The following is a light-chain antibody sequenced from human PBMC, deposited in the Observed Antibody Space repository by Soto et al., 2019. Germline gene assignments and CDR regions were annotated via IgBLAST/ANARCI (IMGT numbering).Light chain of an antibody. CDR1: SSNIGRNT. CDR2: SNN. J-gene: IGLJ2*01. V-gene: IGLV1-44*01. Sequence: QSVLTQPPSASGTPGQRVTISCSGSSSNIGRNTVIWYQQVPRTAPKLLIYSNNQRPSGVPDRFSGSKSGTSVSLAISGLQSEDEADYYCEAWDDSLNGVVLGGGTKLTVL. CDR3: EAWDDSLNGVV.